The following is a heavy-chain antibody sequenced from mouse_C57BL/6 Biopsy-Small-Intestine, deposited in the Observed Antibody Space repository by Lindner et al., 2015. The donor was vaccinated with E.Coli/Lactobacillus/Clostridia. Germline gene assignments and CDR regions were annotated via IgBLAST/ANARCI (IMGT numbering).Heavy chain of an antibody. CDR3: ARRKSYYYGSSYAHWYFDV. CDR2: ILPGSGST. D-gene: IGHD1-1*01. V-gene: IGHV1-9*01. Sequence: VQLQESGAELMKPGASVKPSCKATGYTFTGYWIEWVKQRPGHGLEWIGEILPGSGSTNYNEKFKGKATFTADTSSNTAYMQLSSLTTEDSAIYYCARRKSYYYGSSYAHWYFDVWGTGTTVTVSS. CDR1: GYTFTGYW. J-gene: IGHJ1*03.